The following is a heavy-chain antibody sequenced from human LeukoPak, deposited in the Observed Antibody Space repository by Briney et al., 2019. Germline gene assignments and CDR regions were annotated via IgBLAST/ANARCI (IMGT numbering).Heavy chain of an antibody. D-gene: IGHD5/OR15-5a*01. CDR1: GYTFTTYG. Sequence: ASVKVSCKASGYTFTTYGISWVRQAPGQGLEWMGWISAYNGNTNYAQKLQGRVTMTPDTSTSTAYMELRSLRSGDTAVYYCARGKASQSTNYFDYWGQGTLVTVSS. CDR2: ISAYNGNT. J-gene: IGHJ4*02. V-gene: IGHV1-18*01. CDR3: ARGKASQSTNYFDY.